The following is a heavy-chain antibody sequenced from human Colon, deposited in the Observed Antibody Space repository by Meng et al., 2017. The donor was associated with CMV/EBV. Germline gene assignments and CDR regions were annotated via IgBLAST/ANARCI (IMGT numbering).Heavy chain of an antibody. CDR2: ISSSRGFR. Sequence: FSLSTYSMSWVRQAPGKGLDWVSSISSSRGFRYYADSVKGRFTISRDNAKNSVYLQMNSLRAEDTAVYYCSREYCSGGSCYSLPDYWGQGTLVTVSS. J-gene: IGHJ4*02. V-gene: IGHV3-21*01. CDR1: FSLSTYS. D-gene: IGHD2-15*01. CDR3: SREYCSGGSCYSLPDY.